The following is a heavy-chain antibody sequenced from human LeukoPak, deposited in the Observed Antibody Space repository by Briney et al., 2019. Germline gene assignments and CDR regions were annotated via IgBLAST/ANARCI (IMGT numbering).Heavy chain of an antibody. D-gene: IGHD4-11*01. V-gene: IGHV1-8*03. CDR2: MNPNSGNT. J-gene: IGHJ5*02. CDR1: GYTFTSYD. Sequence: GASVKVSCKASGYTFTSYDINWVRQATGQGLEWMGWMNPNSGNTGYAQKFQGRVTITRNTSISTAYMELSSLRSEDTAVYYCARGRGVTTYNWFDPWGQGTLVTVCS. CDR3: ARGRGVTTYNWFDP.